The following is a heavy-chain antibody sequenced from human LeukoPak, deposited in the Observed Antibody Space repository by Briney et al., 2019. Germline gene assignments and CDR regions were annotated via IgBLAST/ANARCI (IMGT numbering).Heavy chain of an antibody. V-gene: IGHV3-48*02. D-gene: IGHD4-23*01. CDR1: GFTFSSYS. Sequence: GGSLILSCAASGFTFSSYSMNWVRQAPGKGLEWVSYISSSSSTIYYADSVKGRFTISRDNAKNSLYLQMNSLRDEDTAVYYCARGPRLTVVTPKVPVLDYWGQGTLVTVSS. J-gene: IGHJ4*02. CDR3: ARGPRLTVVTPKVPVLDY. CDR2: ISSSSSTI.